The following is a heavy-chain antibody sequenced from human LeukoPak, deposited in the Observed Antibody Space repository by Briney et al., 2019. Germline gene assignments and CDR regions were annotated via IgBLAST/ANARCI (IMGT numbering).Heavy chain of an antibody. CDR1: GGSISSYH. Sequence: SETLSLTCTVSGGSISSYHWSWIRQPPGKGLQWIGFIYSSGSTNYNPSPKSRVTISLDTSKNQFSLRVSSVTSADTAVYYCARGNSGYDYAFDIWGQGTMVTVSS. CDR3: ARGNSGYDYAFDI. D-gene: IGHD5-12*01. V-gene: IGHV4-59*01. CDR2: IYSSGST. J-gene: IGHJ3*02.